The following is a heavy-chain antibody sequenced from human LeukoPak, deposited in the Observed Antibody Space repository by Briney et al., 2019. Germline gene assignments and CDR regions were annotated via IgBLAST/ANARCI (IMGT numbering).Heavy chain of an antibody. D-gene: IGHD6-13*01. Sequence: GQSLKISCKGSVYSFTRYWIAWVRQMPGKGLEWMGLIYPGDPDTRYSPSFQGQVTLSADKSISTAYLQWSSLKASDTAMYYCARHGNSSLEFDPWGQGTLVTVAS. J-gene: IGHJ5*02. CDR2: IYPGDPDT. CDR3: ARHGNSSLEFDP. CDR1: VYSFTRYW. V-gene: IGHV5-51*01.